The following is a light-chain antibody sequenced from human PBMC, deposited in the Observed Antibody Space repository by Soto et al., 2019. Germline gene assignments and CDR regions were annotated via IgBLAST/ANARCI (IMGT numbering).Light chain of an antibody. V-gene: IGLV2-8*01. CDR3: SSYAGSSYV. Sequence: QSALTQPPSASGSPGQSVTISCTGTSSDVGGYNYVSWYQKHPGKAPKLMIYEVSKRPSGVPDRFSGSKSGNTASLTVSGLQAEDEADYYCSSYAGSSYVFGTGTKSPS. J-gene: IGLJ1*01. CDR2: EVS. CDR1: SSDVGGYNY.